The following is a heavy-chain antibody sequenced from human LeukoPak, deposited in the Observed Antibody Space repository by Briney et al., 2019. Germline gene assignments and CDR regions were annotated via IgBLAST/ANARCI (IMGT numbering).Heavy chain of an antibody. D-gene: IGHD6-19*01. Sequence: GGSLRLSCAASGFTFSSYCMSWVRQGPGKGLEWVASTNEDGSEKYYVDSVKGRFTISRDNAKNSLYLQMNSLRVEDTAVFYCARSTGWYLDYWGQRTLVTVSS. CDR1: GFTFSSYC. CDR2: TNEDGSEK. J-gene: IGHJ4*02. CDR3: ARSTGWYLDY. V-gene: IGHV3-7*01.